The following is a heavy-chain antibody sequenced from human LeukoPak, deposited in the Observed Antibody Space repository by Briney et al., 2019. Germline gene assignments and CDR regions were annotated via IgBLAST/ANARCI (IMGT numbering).Heavy chain of an antibody. CDR2: INPNSSGT. CDR3: ARLRVAGNWFDP. V-gene: IGHV1-2*02. CDR1: GYTFTGYY. Sequence: ASVKVSCKASGYTFTGYYMHWVRQAPGQGLEWMGWINPNSSGTNYAQKFQGRVTMTRDTSISTAYMELSRLRSDDTAVYYCARLRVAGNWFDPWGQGTLVTVSS. J-gene: IGHJ5*02. D-gene: IGHD6-19*01.